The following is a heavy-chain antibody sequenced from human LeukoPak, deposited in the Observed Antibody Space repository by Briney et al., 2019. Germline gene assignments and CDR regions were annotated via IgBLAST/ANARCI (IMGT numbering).Heavy chain of an antibody. CDR3: AKGSWGSYVGYFDY. V-gene: IGHV3-23*01. CDR2: INKSGENT. CDR1: GFTFSTYA. J-gene: IGHJ4*02. D-gene: IGHD3-16*01. Sequence: GGSLRLSCAASGFTFSTYAMSWVRQAPGKGLEWVSGINKSGENTYHADSVKGRFTISRDNSKNTLYLQMNSLRAEDTAVYYCAKGSWGSYVGYFDYWGQGTLVTVSS.